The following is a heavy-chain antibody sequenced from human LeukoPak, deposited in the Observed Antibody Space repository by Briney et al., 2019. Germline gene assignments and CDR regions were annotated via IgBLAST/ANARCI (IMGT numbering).Heavy chain of an antibody. V-gene: IGHV4-38-2*02. D-gene: IGHD2-15*01. CDR2: IYHSGST. CDR3: ARTYCSGGSCYLDV. J-gene: IGHJ6*04. Sequence: PSETLSLTCTVSGYSISSGYYWGWIRQPPGKGLEWIGSIYHSGSTYYNPSLKSRVTISVDTSKNQFSLKLSSVTAADTAVYYCARTYCSGGSCYLDVWGKGTTATVSS. CDR1: GYSISSGYY.